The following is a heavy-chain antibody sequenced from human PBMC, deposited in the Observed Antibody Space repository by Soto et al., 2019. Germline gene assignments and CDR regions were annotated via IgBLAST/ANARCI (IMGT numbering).Heavy chain of an antibody. V-gene: IGHV3-30*18. CDR2: ISYDGSNK. CDR1: GLTFSSYG. J-gene: IGHJ4*02. Sequence: QVQLVESGGGVVQPGRSLRLSCAASGLTFSSYGMHWVRQAPGKGLEWVAVISYDGSNKYYVDSVKGRFTISRDNSKNTLYLQMNSLRAEDTAVYYCAKGSKQWLVTPSYFDYWGQGTLVTVSS. CDR3: AKGSKQWLVTPSYFDY. D-gene: IGHD6-19*01.